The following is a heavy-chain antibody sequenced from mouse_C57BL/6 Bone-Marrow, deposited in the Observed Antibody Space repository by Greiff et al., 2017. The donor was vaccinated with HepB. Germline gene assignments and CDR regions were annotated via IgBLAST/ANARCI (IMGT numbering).Heavy chain of an antibody. CDR1: GYTFTSYW. CDR2: INPSNGGT. J-gene: IGHJ1*03. Sequence: QVHVKQPGTELVKPGASVKLSCKASGYTFTSYWMHWVKQRPGQGLEWIGNINPSNGGTNYNEKFKSKATLTVDKSSSTAYMQLSSLTSEDSAVYYCARERARRSDWYFDVWGTGTTVTVSS. CDR3: ARERARRSDWYFDV. D-gene: IGHD6-1*02. V-gene: IGHV1-53*01.